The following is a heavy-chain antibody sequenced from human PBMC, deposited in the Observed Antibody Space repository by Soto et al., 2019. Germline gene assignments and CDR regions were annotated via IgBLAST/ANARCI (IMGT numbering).Heavy chain of an antibody. D-gene: IGHD3-3*01. J-gene: IGHJ6*02. CDR2: ITNSGRRT. Sequence: EVQLLESGGGLVQPGGSLRLSCAASGFTFSNYDMNWVRQAPGKGLEWVAGITNSGRRTYYADSVMGRFTISRDNSKNTLYLQMNSLRAEDAAVYYCANRPRYYNLDVWARGPRSPSP. CDR1: GFTFSNYD. V-gene: IGHV3-23*01. CDR3: ANRPRYYNLDV.